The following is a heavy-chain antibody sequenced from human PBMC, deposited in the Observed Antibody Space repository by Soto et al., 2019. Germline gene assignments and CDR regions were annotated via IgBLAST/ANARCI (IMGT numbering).Heavy chain of an antibody. Sequence: EKWLEWVSAISGSGGSTYYADSVKGRFTMSRDNSKNTLYLHMNSLRAEATDVYYCAKDGNHFTFFFLADHGTRDVRSVSAFLLNRSSDL. CDR2: ISGSGGST. D-gene: IGHD3-3*01. V-gene: IGHV3-23*01. CDR3: AKDGNHFTFFFLADHGTRDVRSVSAFLLNRSSDL. J-gene: IGHJ2*01.